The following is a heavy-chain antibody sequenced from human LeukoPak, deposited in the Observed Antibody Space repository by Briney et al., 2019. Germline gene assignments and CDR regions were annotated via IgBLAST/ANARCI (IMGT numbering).Heavy chain of an antibody. CDR3: AREDHSSSGYGVFDY. CDR1: GGSISSYY. CDR2: IYYSGST. Sequence: PSETLSLTCTVSGGSISSYYWSWIRQPPGKGLEWIGYIYYSGSTNYNPSLKSRVTISVDTSKNQFSLKLSSVTAADTAVYYCAREDHSSSGYGVFDYWGQGTLVTVSS. J-gene: IGHJ4*02. D-gene: IGHD6-13*01. V-gene: IGHV4-59*01.